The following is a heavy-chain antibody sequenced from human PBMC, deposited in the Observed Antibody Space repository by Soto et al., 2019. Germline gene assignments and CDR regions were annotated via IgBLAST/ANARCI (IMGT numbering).Heavy chain of an antibody. Sequence: EVQLVESGGGLVQPGGSLRLSCAASGFSFSSYSINWVRQAPGKGPEWISYISSNGRTIWYADSVKGRFTISRDIAKNSLYLQMNSLRAEDTAVYYCARDPSMYSSGWYNGFDYWGQGTLVTVSS. J-gene: IGHJ4*02. CDR3: ARDPSMYSSGWYNGFDY. V-gene: IGHV3-48*04. CDR1: GFSFSSYS. CDR2: ISSNGRTI. D-gene: IGHD6-13*01.